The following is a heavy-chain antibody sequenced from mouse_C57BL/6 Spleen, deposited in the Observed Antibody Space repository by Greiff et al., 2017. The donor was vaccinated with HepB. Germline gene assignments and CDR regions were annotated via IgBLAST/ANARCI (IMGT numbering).Heavy chain of an antibody. V-gene: IGHV5-4*01. CDR2: ISDGGSYT. Sequence: EVQLVESGGGLVKPGGSLKLSCAASGFTFSSYAMSWVRQTPEKRLEWVATISDGGSYTYYPDNVKGRFTISRDNAKNNLYLQMSHLKSEDTAVYYCARGRGVGGDWGQGTTLTVSS. CDR1: GFTFSSYA. D-gene: IGHD1-3*01. CDR3: ARGRGVGGD. J-gene: IGHJ2*01.